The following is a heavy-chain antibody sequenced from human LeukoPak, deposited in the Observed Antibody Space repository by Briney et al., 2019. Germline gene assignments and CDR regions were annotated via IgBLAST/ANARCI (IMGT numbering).Heavy chain of an antibody. V-gene: IGHV1-2*02. Sequence: ASVKVSCKASGYTFTGYYMHWVRQAPGQGLEWMGWINPNSGGTNYAQKFQGRVTMTRDTSISTAYMELSRLRSDDTAVYYCARDRYILTGLIDYWGQGTLVTVSS. D-gene: IGHD3-9*01. CDR3: ARDRYILTGLIDY. CDR2: INPNSGGT. J-gene: IGHJ4*02. CDR1: GYTFTGYY.